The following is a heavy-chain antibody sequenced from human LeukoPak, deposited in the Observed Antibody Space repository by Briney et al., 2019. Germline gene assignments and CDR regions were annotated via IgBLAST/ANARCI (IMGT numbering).Heavy chain of an antibody. CDR3: ARGASYYYMDV. J-gene: IGHJ6*03. CDR1: GFTVSSNY. CDR2: IYSGGST. V-gene: IGHV3-53*01. Sequence: PGGSLRLSCAASGFTVSSNYMGWVRQAPGKGLEWVSVIYSGGSTYYADSVKGRFTISRDNSKNTLYLQMNSLRAEDTAVYYCARGASYYYMDVWGKGTTVTVSS. D-gene: IGHD4/OR15-4a*01.